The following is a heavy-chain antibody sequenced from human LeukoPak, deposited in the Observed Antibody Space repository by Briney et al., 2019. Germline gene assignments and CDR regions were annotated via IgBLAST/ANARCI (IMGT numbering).Heavy chain of an antibody. CDR3: ARATSSKAFDY. CDR1: GGSISSYY. J-gene: IGHJ4*02. V-gene: IGHV4-59*01. Sequence: PSETLSLTCTVSGGSISSYYWSWIRQPPGKGLEWIGYIYYSGSTNYNPSLKSRVTISVDTSKNQFSLKLSSVTAADTAVYYCARATSSKAFDYWGQGTVVTVSS. CDR2: IYYSGST.